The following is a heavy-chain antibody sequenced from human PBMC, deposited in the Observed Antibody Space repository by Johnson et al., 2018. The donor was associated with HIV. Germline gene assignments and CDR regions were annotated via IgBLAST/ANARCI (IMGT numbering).Heavy chain of an antibody. D-gene: IGHD2-15*01. CDR2: ISYDGSNK. CDR3: RVVGDAFDI. V-gene: IGHV3-30*03. J-gene: IGHJ3*02. CDR1: GFTVSSNY. Sequence: QVQLVESGGGVVQPGGSLRLSCAASGFTVSSNYMSWVRQAPGKGLEWVAVISYDGSNKYYADSVKGRFTISRDNSKNTLYLQMNSLRVEDTAVYYVRVVGDAFDIWGQGTMVTVSS.